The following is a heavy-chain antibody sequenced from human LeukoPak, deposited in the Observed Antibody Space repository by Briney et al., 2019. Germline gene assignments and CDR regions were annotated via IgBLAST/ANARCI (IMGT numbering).Heavy chain of an antibody. CDR3: VRDFRSADY. V-gene: IGHV3-23*01. CDR1: GFTFSSHA. Sequence: GGSLRLSCAASGFTFSSHAMSWVRRAPGKGLEWVSGLIENGATTYYADSVKGRFTISRDNSRNTMYLQMNSLRVEDTAVYYCVRDFRSADYWGQGTLVTVSS. CDR2: LIENGATT. J-gene: IGHJ4*02.